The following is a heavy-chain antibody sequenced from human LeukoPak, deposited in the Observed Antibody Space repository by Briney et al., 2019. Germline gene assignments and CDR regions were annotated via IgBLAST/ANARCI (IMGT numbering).Heavy chain of an antibody. J-gene: IGHJ4*02. CDR2: VYRTGNT. CDR3: ARHYSDIVGDYYFDY. D-gene: IGHD2-15*01. V-gene: IGHV4-38-2*01. CDR1: GYSISIGYY. Sequence: SETLSLTCAVSGYSISIGYYWGWIRQPPGKGLEWIGSVYRTGNTCYNLSLKSRVTISVDTSKNQFSLKVDSVTAADTAVYYCARHYSDIVGDYYFDYWGQGTLVTVSS.